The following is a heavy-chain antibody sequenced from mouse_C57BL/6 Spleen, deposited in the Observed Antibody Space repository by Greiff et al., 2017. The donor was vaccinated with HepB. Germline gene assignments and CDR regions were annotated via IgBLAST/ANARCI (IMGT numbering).Heavy chain of an antibody. D-gene: IGHD2-4*01. CDR2: IHPNSGST. Sequence: VQLQQPGAELVKPGASVKLSCKATGYTFTSYWMHWVKQRPGQGLEWIGMIHPNSGSTNYNEKFKSKATLTVDKSSSTAYMQLSSLTSEDSAVYYCARSMDYDGYFDVWGTGTTVTVSS. CDR1: GYTFTSYW. V-gene: IGHV1-64*01. J-gene: IGHJ1*03. CDR3: ARSMDYDGYFDV.